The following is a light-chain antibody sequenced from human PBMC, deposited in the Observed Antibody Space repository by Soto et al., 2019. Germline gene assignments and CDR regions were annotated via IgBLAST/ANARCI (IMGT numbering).Light chain of an antibody. Sequence: QSVLTQPPSVSGAPGQSVTISCTGSSSNIGAGYDVHWYQQLPGTAPKLLIYDNRNRPSGVPDRFSGSKSGTSASLAITGLQAEDEADYYCQSYDSSLSAYVFGTGTKLTV. CDR3: QSYDSSLSAYV. CDR1: SSNIGAGYD. CDR2: DNR. J-gene: IGLJ1*01. V-gene: IGLV1-40*01.